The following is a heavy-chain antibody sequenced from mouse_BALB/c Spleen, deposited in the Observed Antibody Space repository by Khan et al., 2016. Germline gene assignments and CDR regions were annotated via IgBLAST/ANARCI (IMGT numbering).Heavy chain of an antibody. CDR2: INTNTGEP. CDR3: ARTGDYSYYAMDY. CDR1: EYIFTNYG. Sequence: QIQLVQSGPELKKPGETVKISCKASEYIFTNYGMNWVKQAPGKGLKWMGWINTNTGEPTYAEEFKGRFACSLEASASTAYLQINNLKNEDSATYFCARTGDYSYYAMDYWVQVTSVTFSS. D-gene: IGHD2-13*01. V-gene: IGHV9-3*02. J-gene: IGHJ4*01.